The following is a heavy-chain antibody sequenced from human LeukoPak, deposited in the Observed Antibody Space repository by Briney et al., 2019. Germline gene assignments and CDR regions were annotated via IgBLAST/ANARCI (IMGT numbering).Heavy chain of an antibody. CDR3: AKLGYSYGYGFDY. Sequence: GGSLRLSCAASGFTFSSYGMHWVRQAPGKGLEWVAVISYDGSNKYYADSVKGRFTISRDNSKNTLYLQMNSLRAEDTAVYYCAKLGYSYGYGFDYWGQGTLVTVSS. CDR1: GFTFSSYG. CDR2: ISYDGSNK. D-gene: IGHD5-18*01. J-gene: IGHJ4*02. V-gene: IGHV3-30*18.